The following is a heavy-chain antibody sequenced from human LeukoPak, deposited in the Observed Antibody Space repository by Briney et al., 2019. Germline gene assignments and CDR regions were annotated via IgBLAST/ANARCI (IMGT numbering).Heavy chain of an antibody. CDR1: GGSISSYY. CDR2: IYYSGST. J-gene: IGHJ4*02. V-gene: IGHV4-59*12. CDR3: ARVMVVVAANYYFDY. Sequence: PSETLSLTCTVSGGSISSYYWSWIRQPPGKGLEWIGYIYYSGSTNYNPSLKSRVTISVDTSKNQFSLKLSSVTAADTAVYYCARVMVVVAANYYFDYWGQGTLVTVSS. D-gene: IGHD2-15*01.